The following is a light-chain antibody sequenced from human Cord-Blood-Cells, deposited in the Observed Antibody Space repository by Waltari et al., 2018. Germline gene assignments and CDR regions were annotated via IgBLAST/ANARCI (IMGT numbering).Light chain of an antibody. J-gene: IGLJ3*02. V-gene: IGLV1-36*01. CDR1: SPNIGNNP. Sequence: QAVLTQPPSVSEPPRQRVTPRRSGSSPNIGNNPVNWYQQLPGKAPKPLLYYDDLLPSGVADRFSGSKSDTSASLTISGLQSEDEADYYCAAWDDSLNGRVFGGGTKLTVL. CDR2: YDD. CDR3: AAWDDSLNGRV.